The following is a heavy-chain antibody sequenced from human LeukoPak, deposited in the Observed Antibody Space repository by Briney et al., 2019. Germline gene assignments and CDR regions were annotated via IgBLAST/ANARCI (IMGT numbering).Heavy chain of an antibody. CDR3: VKSGYYGSGSYFY. CDR2: ISTNGIST. J-gene: IGHJ4*02. V-gene: IGHV3-64D*06. CDR1: GSTFSSYA. D-gene: IGHD3-10*01. Sequence: GGSLRLSCSASGSTFSSYAMHWVRQAPGKGLEYVSAISTNGISTFYADSVKGRFTISRDNSKNTLYLQTSSLRAEDTAVYYCVKSGYYGSGSYFYWGQGTLVTVSS.